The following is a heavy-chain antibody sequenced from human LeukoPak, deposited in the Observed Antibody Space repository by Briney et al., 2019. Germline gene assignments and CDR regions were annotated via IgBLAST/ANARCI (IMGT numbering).Heavy chain of an antibody. J-gene: IGHJ3*02. CDR1: GGTFSSYA. CDR3: ARDRSTTSYDAFDI. CDR2: IIPIFGTA. Sequence: SVKVSCKASGGTFSSYAISWVRQAPGQGLEWMGGIIPIFGTANYAQKFQGRVTITADESTSTAYMELSSLRSEDTAVYYCARDRSTTSYDAFDIWGQGTMVTVSS. V-gene: IGHV1-69*13. D-gene: IGHD2-2*01.